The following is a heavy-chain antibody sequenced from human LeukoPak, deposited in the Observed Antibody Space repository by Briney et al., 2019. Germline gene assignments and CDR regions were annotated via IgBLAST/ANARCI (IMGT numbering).Heavy chain of an antibody. CDR3: AERGSGWYFHN. CDR2: IHHSGST. Sequence: SGTLSLTCAVSGGPISSNNWWNWVRQPPGKGLEWIGEIHHSGSTHYNPSLKSRLTISVDKSKNQFSLKLTSVTAADTAVYYCAERGSGWYFHNWGQGTLVTVSS. D-gene: IGHD6-19*01. J-gene: IGHJ4*02. V-gene: IGHV4-4*02. CDR1: GGPISSNNW.